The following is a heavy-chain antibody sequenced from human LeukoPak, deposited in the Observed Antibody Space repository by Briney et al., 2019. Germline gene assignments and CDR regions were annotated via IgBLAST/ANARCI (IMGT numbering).Heavy chain of an antibody. CDR3: ARTLSRLNHYGDSAADS. CDR2: MNPNSGNT. J-gene: IGHJ4*02. CDR1: GYTFTSSD. D-gene: IGHD4-17*01. V-gene: IGHV1-8*01. Sequence: GASVKVSCKASGYTFTSSDTNWVRQATGQGLEWMGWMNPNSGNTGYAQKLQGRVTLTRDTSISTAYMELTSLRSEDTAVYYCARTLSRLNHYGDSAADSWGQGTLVTVSS.